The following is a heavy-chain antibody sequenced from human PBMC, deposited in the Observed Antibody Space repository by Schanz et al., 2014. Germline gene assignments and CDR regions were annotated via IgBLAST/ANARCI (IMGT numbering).Heavy chain of an antibody. D-gene: IGHD3-9*01. CDR3: AKRNHDMQSLPLDY. CDR1: GFTFRVFA. V-gene: IGHV3-23*01. CDR2: ITGSGAT. Sequence: VQLLESGGGLVQPGGSLRLSCAASGFTFRVFAMNWVRQAPGKGLEWVSIITGSGATYYADSVKGRFTISRDNSKNTLYLQMNSLSAEDTAVYYCAKRNHDMQSLPLDYWGQGTLVIGSA. J-gene: IGHJ4*02.